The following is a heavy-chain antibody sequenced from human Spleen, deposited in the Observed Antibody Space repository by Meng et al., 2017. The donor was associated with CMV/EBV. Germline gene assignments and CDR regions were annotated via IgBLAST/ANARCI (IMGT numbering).Heavy chain of an antibody. J-gene: IGHJ4*02. CDR2: INHSGST. CDR3: ARAIRYFDWLPHLDY. Sequence: SETLSLTCAVYGGSFSGYYWSWIRQPPGKGLEWIGEINHSGSTNYSPSLKSRVTISVDTSKNQFSLKLSSVTAADTAVYYCARAIRYFDWLPHLDYWGQGTLVTVSS. V-gene: IGHV4-34*01. CDR1: GGSFSGYY. D-gene: IGHD3-9*01.